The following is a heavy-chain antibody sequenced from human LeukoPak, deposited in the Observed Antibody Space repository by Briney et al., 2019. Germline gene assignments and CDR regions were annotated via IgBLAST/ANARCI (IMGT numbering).Heavy chain of an antibody. Sequence: PGGSLRLSCAASGFTFSSYWMSWVRQAPGKGLEWVANIKQDGSEKYYVDSVKGRFTISRDNAKNSLYLQMNSLRAEDTAVYYCARDGEYCDSSGYKKYWGQGTLVTVSS. D-gene: IGHD3-22*01. CDR3: ARDGEYCDSSGYKKY. CDR1: GFTFSSYW. J-gene: IGHJ4*02. CDR2: IKQDGSEK. V-gene: IGHV3-7*01.